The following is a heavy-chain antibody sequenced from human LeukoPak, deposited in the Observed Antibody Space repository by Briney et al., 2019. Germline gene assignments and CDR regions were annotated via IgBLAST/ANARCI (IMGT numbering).Heavy chain of an antibody. CDR3: AGYSSSRGWFDP. J-gene: IGHJ5*02. Sequence: AGSLTLSCAASGITVSSNYMSWARHAPGKGLEWVSVIYSGGSTYCADSVEGRFTISRDNSKNTLYLQMNSLRAEDTAVYYCAGYSSSRGWFDPWGRGTLVTVSS. V-gene: IGHV3-53*01. CDR2: IYSGGST. D-gene: IGHD6-13*01. CDR1: GITVSSNY.